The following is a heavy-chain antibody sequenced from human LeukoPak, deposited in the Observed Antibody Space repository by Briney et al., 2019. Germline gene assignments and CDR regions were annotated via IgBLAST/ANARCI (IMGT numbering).Heavy chain of an antibody. CDR2: IYTSGST. D-gene: IGHD1-26*01. CDR3: AREGSDMGLPYYYYMDV. Sequence: LSETLSLTCTVSGGSISSSSYYWGWIRQPPGKGLEWIGRIYTSGSTNYNPSLKSRVTMSVDTSKNQFSLKLSSVTAADTAVYYCAREGSDMGLPYYYYMDVWGKGTTVTVSS. J-gene: IGHJ6*03. CDR1: GGSISSSSYY. V-gene: IGHV4-39*07.